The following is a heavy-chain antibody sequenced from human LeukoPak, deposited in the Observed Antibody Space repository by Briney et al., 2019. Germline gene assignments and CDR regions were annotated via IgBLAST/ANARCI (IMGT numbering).Heavy chain of an antibody. Sequence: GGSLRLSCAASGFRFSASWMSWVRQAPGKALEWVASIKQDGRQEYFVDSVKGRFSISRDNANDSLSLQMNNLRAEDTAVYFCARALYNSLTGYLNKGVLDQWGQGTLVIVSS. CDR1: GFRFSASW. CDR3: ARALYNSLTGYLNKGVLDQ. CDR2: IKQDGRQE. D-gene: IGHD3-9*01. V-gene: IGHV3-7*01. J-gene: IGHJ4*02.